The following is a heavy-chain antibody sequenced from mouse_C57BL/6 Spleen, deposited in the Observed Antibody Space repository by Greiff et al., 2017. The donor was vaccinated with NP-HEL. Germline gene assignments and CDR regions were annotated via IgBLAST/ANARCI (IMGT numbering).Heavy chain of an antibody. Sequence: VQLQQSGPELVKPGASVKISCKASGYSFTGYYMNWVKQSPEKSLEWIGEINPSTGGTTYNQKFKAKATLTVDKSSSTAYMQLKSLTSEDSAVYYCSYGSSYDAMDYWGQGTSVTVSS. D-gene: IGHD1-1*01. J-gene: IGHJ4*01. CDR3: SYGSSYDAMDY. CDR1: GYSFTGYY. CDR2: INPSTGGT. V-gene: IGHV1-42*01.